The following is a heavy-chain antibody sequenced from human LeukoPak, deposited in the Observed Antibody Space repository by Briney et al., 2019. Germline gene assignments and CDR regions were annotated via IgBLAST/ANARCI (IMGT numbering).Heavy chain of an antibody. CDR3: AKDFEVVGATDFDY. V-gene: IGHV3-30*02. D-gene: IGHD1-26*01. Sequence: GGSLRLSCAASGFTFSSYGMHWVRQAPGKGLEWVAFIRYDGSNKYYADSVKGRFTISRDNSKNTLYLQMNSLRAEDTAVYYCAKDFEVVGATDFDYWGQGTLVTVSS. CDR2: IRYDGSNK. CDR1: GFTFSSYG. J-gene: IGHJ4*02.